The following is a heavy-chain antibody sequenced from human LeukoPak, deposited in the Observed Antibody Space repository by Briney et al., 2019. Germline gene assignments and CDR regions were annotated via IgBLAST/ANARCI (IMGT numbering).Heavy chain of an antibody. V-gene: IGHV5-51*01. Sequence: PGESLKISCRTSGYDFSTKWIGWVRQMPGKGLEWMGIIYPTDSITRYSPSFQGHVSISVDTSINTAYLQWASLRPSDTAMYFCARLAPDYADYWFDPWGQGTLVTVSS. CDR3: ARLAPDYADYWFDP. D-gene: IGHD4-17*01. CDR2: IYPTDSIT. CDR1: GYDFSTKW. J-gene: IGHJ5*02.